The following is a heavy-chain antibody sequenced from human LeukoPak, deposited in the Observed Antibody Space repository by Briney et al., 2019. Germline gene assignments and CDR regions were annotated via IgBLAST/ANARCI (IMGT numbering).Heavy chain of an antibody. D-gene: IGHD5-18*01. CDR1: GYTFTGYY. V-gene: IGHV1-2*02. CDR2: INPNSGGT. Sequence: ASVKVSCKASGYTFTGYYMHWVRQAPGQGLEWMGWINPNSGGTNYAQKFQGRVTMTRDTSISTAYMELSSLRSEDTAVYYCARGQGRYSYGGYYYYYMDVWGKGTTVTISS. J-gene: IGHJ6*03. CDR3: ARGQGRYSYGGYYYYYMDV.